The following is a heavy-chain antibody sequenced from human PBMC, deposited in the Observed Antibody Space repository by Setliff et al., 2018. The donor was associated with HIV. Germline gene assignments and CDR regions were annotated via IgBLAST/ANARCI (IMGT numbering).Heavy chain of an antibody. CDR2: INPNNGVT. CDR3: ARVGRGPYYFFDF. J-gene: IGHJ4*02. D-gene: IGHD3-10*01. CDR1: GYTFTGHY. V-gene: IGHV1-2*02. Sequence: ASVKVSCKASGYTFTGHYIHWLRQAPGQGLEWVAWINPNNGVTNYAQRFKWKVMTTMETSIDTAYLEVRSLTSDDTAVYYCARVGRGPYYFFDFWGQGTQVTVSS.